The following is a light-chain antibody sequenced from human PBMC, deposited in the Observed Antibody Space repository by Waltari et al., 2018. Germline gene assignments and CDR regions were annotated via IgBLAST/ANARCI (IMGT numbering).Light chain of an antibody. V-gene: IGKV4-1*01. CDR3: QQYYSTPMYT. CDR1: QSVLYSSNNKNY. CDR2: WAS. Sequence: DIVMTQSPDSLAVSLGERATINSKSSQSVLYSSNNKNYLAWYQQKPGQPPKLLIYWASTRESGVPDRFSGSGSGTDFTLTSSSLQAEDVAVYYCQQYYSTPMYTFGQGTKLEIK. J-gene: IGKJ2*01.